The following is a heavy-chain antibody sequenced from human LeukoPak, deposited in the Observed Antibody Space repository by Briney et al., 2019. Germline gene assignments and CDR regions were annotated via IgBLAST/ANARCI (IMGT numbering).Heavy chain of an antibody. V-gene: IGHV4-59*01. Sequence: SETLSLTCTVSGGSISSYYWSWIRQPPGKGLEWIGYIYYSGSTNYNPSLKSRVTISVDTSKNQFSLKLSSVTAADTAVYYCARVGSPFDYWGQGTLVTVSS. CDR1: GGSISSYY. CDR3: ARVGSPFDY. D-gene: IGHD3-16*01. CDR2: IYYSGST. J-gene: IGHJ4*02.